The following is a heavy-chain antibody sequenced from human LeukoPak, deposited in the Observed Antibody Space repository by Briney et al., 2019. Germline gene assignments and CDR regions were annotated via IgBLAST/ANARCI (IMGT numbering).Heavy chain of an antibody. CDR1: GFTFVNSA. Sequence: SVKVSCKASGFTFVNSAMQWVRQARGQRLEWIGWIVVGSGHTNYAQKFQERVTITRDMSTGTGYMELRSLRSEDTAVYFCAATAYYDKDYYMDVWGKGTTVIVSS. D-gene: IGHD3-16*01. V-gene: IGHV1-58*02. CDR2: IVVGSGHT. J-gene: IGHJ6*03. CDR3: AATAYYDKDYYMDV.